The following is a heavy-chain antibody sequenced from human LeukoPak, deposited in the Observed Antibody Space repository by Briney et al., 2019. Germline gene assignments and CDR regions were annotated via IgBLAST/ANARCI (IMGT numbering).Heavy chain of an antibody. CDR1: GYSFTNYW. CDR3: ARLGSRHGYNWGDL. D-gene: IGHD5-24*01. V-gene: IGHV5-51*01. J-gene: IGHJ5*02. Sequence: GESLKISCKGSGYSFTNYWIGWVRQMPGKGLEWMGIIYPGDSDTRYRLSFQDQVTISADKSITTAYLQWSSLKASDTAMYYCARLGSRHGYNWGDLWGQGTLVTVSS. CDR2: IYPGDSDT.